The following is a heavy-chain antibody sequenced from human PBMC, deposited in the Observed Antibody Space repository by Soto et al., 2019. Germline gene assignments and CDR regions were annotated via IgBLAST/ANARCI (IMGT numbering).Heavy chain of an antibody. V-gene: IGHV4-34*01. CDR1: GGSFSGYY. D-gene: IGHD5-12*01. CDR2: INHSGST. J-gene: IGHJ5*02. Sequence: SETLSLTCAVYGGSFSGYYWSWIRQPPGKGLEWIGEINHSGSTNYNPSLKSRVTISVDTSKNQFSLKLSSVTAADTAVYYCARGRGGYDLRRWFDPWGQGTLVTVSS. CDR3: ARGRGGYDLRRWFDP.